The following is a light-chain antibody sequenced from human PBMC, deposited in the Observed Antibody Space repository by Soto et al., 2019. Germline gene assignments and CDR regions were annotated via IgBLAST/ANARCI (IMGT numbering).Light chain of an antibody. Sequence: QSVLPQPASVSGSPGQSITISCTGTSSDVGGYNYVSWYQQHPGKGPKLMIYEVSNRPSGVSNRFSGSKSGNTATLTISGLQAEDEADYYCSSYTSTTTRVFGTGTKVT. V-gene: IGLV2-14*03. CDR3: SSYTSTTTRV. J-gene: IGLJ1*01. CDR2: EVS. CDR1: SSDVGGYNY.